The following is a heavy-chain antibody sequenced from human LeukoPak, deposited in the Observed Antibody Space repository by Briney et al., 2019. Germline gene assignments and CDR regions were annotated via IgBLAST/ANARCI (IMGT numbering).Heavy chain of an antibody. D-gene: IGHD3-22*01. CDR3: ARDVAVYYDSSGYYNNGWFDP. Sequence: SETLSLTCTVSGGSISSYYWSWIRQPPGKGLEWIGYIYYSGSTNYNPSLTSRVTISVDTSKNQFSLKLSSVTAADTAVYYCARDVAVYYDSSGYYNNGWFDPWGQGTLVTVSS. CDR1: GGSISSYY. V-gene: IGHV4-59*01. CDR2: IYYSGST. J-gene: IGHJ5*02.